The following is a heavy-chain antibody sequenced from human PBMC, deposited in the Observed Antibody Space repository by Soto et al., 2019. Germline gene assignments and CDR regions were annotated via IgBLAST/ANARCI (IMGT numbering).Heavy chain of an antibody. CDR3: AKGRYFDSSGGCANN. V-gene: IGHV3-23*01. CDR1: GFLFDNYA. CDR2: ISGSGHAT. D-gene: IGHD3-22*01. J-gene: IGHJ4*02. Sequence: EVKLLESGGRLVPPGASARLSCLTSGFLFDNYAMSWVRQSPGRRLEWVAAISGSGHATYYTQSVQGRFIISRDKSKKTVFLQMNNLRAEDTAVYYCAKGRYFDSSGGCANNWGLGTLVTVAS.